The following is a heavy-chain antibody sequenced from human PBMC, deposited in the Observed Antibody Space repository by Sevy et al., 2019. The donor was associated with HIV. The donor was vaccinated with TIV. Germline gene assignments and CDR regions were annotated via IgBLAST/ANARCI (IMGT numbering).Heavy chain of an antibody. D-gene: IGHD1-26*01. V-gene: IGHV5-51*01. J-gene: IGHJ6*02. CDR2: IYPGDSDT. Sequence: GESLKISCKGSGYSFTNYWIGWVRQMPGKGLEWMGIIYPGDSDTSYSPSFQGQVTISADKSISTAYLQWSSLKASDTAMYYCARRGEMGDYYYGMDVWGQGTTVTVSS. CDR1: GYSFTNYW. CDR3: ARRGEMGDYYYGMDV.